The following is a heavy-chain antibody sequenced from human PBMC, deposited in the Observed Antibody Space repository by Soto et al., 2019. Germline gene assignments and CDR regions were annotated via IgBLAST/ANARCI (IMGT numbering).Heavy chain of an antibody. Sequence: GGSLRLSCAASGFTFSSYWMSWVRQAPGKGLEWISNIRVQGDDKHYIDSVKGRFTISRDNAKNSVFLQMDSLRVEDSAIYYCARERAPDIRFDSWGQGTLVTVSS. V-gene: IGHV3-7*03. CDR3: ARERAPDIRFDS. D-gene: IGHD5-12*01. J-gene: IGHJ5*01. CDR1: GFTFSSYW. CDR2: IRVQGDDK.